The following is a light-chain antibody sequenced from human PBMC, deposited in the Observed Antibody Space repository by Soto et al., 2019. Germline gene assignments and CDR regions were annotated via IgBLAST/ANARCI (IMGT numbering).Light chain of an antibody. CDR1: SSNIGTSS. J-gene: IGLJ1*01. CDR3: EVWDDRLNGHV. CDR2: TND. Sequence: LTQSASASGTPGQTVTISCSGSSSNIGTSSVHWYKHLPGTAPKPLIYTNDQRPSGVPDRFSGSKSGTSASLAISGLESEDEADYYCEVWDDRLNGHVFGAGTKVTVL. V-gene: IGLV1-44*01.